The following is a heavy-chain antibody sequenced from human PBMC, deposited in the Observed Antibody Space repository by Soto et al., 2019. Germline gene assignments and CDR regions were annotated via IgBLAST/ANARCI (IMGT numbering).Heavy chain of an antibody. J-gene: IGHJ4*02. CDR2: IYYSGST. Sequence: SETLSVTYTVSEGNIISRSYCWGWIRQPPGKGLEWIGSIYYSGSTYNNPSLRSRVSMSIDTSKDQFSLKLKSVTAADTALYFCARQRTSVVTQAYFDVWGPGSLVTVSS. V-gene: IGHV4-39*01. CDR3: ARQRTSVVTQAYFDV. D-gene: IGHD2-21*02. CDR1: EGNIISRSYC.